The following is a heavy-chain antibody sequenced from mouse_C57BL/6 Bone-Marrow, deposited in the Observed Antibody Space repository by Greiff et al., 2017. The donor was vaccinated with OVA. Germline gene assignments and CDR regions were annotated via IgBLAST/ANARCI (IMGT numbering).Heavy chain of an antibody. D-gene: IGHD2-5*01. J-gene: IGHJ4*01. CDR1: GYTFTDYE. CDR2: IDPETGGT. V-gene: IGHV1-15*01. CDR3: TRGYSNKYAMDY. Sequence: QVQLQQSGAELVRPGASVTLSCKASGYTFTDYEMHWVKQTPVHGLEWIGAIDPETGGTAYNQKFKGKATLTADKSSSTAYMELRSLTSEDSAVYYCTRGYSNKYAMDYGGQGTSVTVSS.